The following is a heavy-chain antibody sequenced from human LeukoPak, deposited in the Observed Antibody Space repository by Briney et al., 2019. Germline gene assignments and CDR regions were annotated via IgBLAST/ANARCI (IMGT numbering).Heavy chain of an antibody. D-gene: IGHD3-22*01. CDR2: INHSGST. CDR3: ATLGEYYDSSGYYYN. J-gene: IGHJ4*02. CDR1: GGSFSGYY. Sequence: SETLSLTCAVYGGSFSGYYWSWIRQPPGKGLEWIGEINHSGSTYYNPSLKSRVTISVDSSKNQFSLKLTSVTAADTAVYYCATLGEYYDSSGYYYNWGRGTLVTVSS. V-gene: IGHV4-34*01.